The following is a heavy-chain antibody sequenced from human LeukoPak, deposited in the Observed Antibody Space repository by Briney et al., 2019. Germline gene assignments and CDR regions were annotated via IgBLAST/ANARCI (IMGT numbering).Heavy chain of an antibody. V-gene: IGHV5-51*01. CDR2: MFLEDFDI. CDR3: ARGSGRYYHSVRFDYSVRFDY. Sequence: GESLKISCQGSGYNLTTSWIPWVRQMPGKGLEWVGSMFLEDFDIIYGPSFQGQVTISADRSISTAYLQWSSLRSLDTAIYYCARGSGRYYHSVRFDYSVRFDYWGQGTLVTVSS. J-gene: IGHJ4*02. CDR1: GYNLTTSW. D-gene: IGHD3-10*01.